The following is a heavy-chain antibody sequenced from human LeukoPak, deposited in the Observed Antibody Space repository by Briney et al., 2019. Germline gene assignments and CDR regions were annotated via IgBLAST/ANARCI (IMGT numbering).Heavy chain of an antibody. CDR3: TRATSVVVPAADHYYYGMDV. J-gene: IGHJ6*02. V-gene: IGHV1-2*02. D-gene: IGHD2-2*01. CDR1: GSTFTGYY. Sequence: ASVKVSCKASGSTFTGYYMHWVRQAPGQGLEWMGWINPSSGGTDYAQKFQGRVTMTRDTSLSTAYMELSRLRSDDTAVYYCTRATSVVVPAADHYYYGMDVWGQGTTVTVSS. CDR2: INPSSGGT.